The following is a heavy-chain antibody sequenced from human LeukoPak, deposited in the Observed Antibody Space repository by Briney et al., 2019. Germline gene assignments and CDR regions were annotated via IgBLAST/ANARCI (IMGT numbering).Heavy chain of an antibody. D-gene: IGHD3-3*01. Sequence: PSETLSLTCAVYGGSFSGDYWSWIRQPPGKGLEWIGEINHSGSTNYNPSLKSRVTISVDTSKNQFSLKLSSVTAADTAVYYCAREYYDFWSGLPPNWFDPWGQGTLVTVSS. CDR3: AREYYDFWSGLPPNWFDP. CDR2: INHSGST. J-gene: IGHJ5*02. CDR1: GGSFSGDY. V-gene: IGHV4-34*01.